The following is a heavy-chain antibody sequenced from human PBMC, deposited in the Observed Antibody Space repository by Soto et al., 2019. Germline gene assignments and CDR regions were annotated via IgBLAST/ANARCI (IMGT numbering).Heavy chain of an antibody. V-gene: IGHV1-24*01. J-gene: IGHJ5*02. CDR2: FDPEDGET. CDR3: ATAHGTYYDSSGYRRNWFDP. D-gene: IGHD3-22*01. Sequence: ASVKVSCKVSGYALTELSMHWVRQAPGKGLEWMGGFDPEDGETIYAQKFQGRVTMTEDTSTDTAYMELSSLRSEDTAVYYCATAHGTYYDSSGYRRNWFDPWGQGTLVTVSS. CDR1: GYALTELS.